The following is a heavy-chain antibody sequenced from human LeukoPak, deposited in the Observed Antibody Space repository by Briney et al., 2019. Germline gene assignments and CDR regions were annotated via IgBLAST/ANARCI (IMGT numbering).Heavy chain of an antibody. CDR2: ISGSGGST. CDR3: AKDLSPN. CDR1: GGSFSGYY. Sequence: ETLSLTCAVYGGSFSGYYWSWIRQPPGKGLEWVSAISGSGGSTYYADSVKGRFTISRDNSKNTLYLQMNSLRAEDTAVYYCAKDLSPNWGQGTLVTVSS. V-gene: IGHV3-23*01. J-gene: IGHJ4*02.